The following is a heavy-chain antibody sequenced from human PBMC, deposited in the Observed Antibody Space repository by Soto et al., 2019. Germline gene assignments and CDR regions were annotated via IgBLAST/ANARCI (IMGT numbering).Heavy chain of an antibody. V-gene: IGHV3-7*03. CDR3: AKDHPFYGSGSYHYYYYYGMDV. CDR1: GFTFSSYW. Sequence: EVQLVESGGGLVQPGGSLRLSCAASGFTFSSYWMSWVRQAPGKGLEWVANIKQDGSEKYYVDSVKGRFTISRDNAKNSLYLQMNSLRAEDTAVYYCAKDHPFYGSGSYHYYYYYGMDVWGQGTTVTVSS. D-gene: IGHD3-10*01. CDR2: IKQDGSEK. J-gene: IGHJ6*02.